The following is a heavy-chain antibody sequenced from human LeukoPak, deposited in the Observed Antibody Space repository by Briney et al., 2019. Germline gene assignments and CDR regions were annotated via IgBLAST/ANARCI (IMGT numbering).Heavy chain of an antibody. V-gene: IGHV3-48*01. CDR2: ISPGNSTK. CDR3: ARGDGY. Sequence: GGSLRLSCAASGFTFSSYSMNWVRQAPGKGLEWVSYISPGNSTKYYADSAKGRFTISRDNAKNSLYLQMNSLRAEDTAVYYCARGDGYWGQGTLVTVSS. J-gene: IGHJ4*02. CDR1: GFTFSSYS.